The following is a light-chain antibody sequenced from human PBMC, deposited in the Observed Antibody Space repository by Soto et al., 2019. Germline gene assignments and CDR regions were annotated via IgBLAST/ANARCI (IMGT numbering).Light chain of an antibody. V-gene: IGLV2-23*03. CDR1: SSDVGSYNL. Sequence: QSVLTQPASVSGSPGQSITISCTGSSSDVGSYNLVSWYQQHPGKPPKLMIYEGTKRPSGISIRFSGSKSGNTASLTISGLQAEDEADYYCCSFAASSTFEFGGGTQLTVL. CDR3: CSFAASSTFE. CDR2: EGT. J-gene: IGLJ3*02.